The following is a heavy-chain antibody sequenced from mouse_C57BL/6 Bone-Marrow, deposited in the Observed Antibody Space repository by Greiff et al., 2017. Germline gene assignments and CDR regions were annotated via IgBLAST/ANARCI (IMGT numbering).Heavy chain of an antibody. CDR3: TRRANAMDY. CDR1: GYTFTDYE. J-gene: IGHJ4*01. CDR2: IDPETGGT. Sequence: QVQLKESGAELVRPGASVTLSCKASGYTFTDYEMHWVKQTPVHGLEWIGAIDPETGGTAYNQKFKGKAILTADKSSITAYIELRSLTSEDSAVYYCTRRANAMDYWGQGTSVTVSS. V-gene: IGHV1-15*01. D-gene: IGHD3-3*01.